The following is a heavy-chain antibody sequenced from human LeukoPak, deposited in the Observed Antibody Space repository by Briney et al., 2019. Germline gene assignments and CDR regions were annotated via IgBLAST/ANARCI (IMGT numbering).Heavy chain of an antibody. J-gene: IGHJ5*02. Sequence: ASVKVSCKASGYTFTGYYMHWVRQAPGQGLEWMGWINPNSGGTNYAQKFQGRVTMTRDTSISTAYMELSRLRSDDTAVYYCARSDYYGSGSYGFDPWGQGTLVTVSP. CDR3: ARSDYYGSGSYGFDP. CDR2: INPNSGGT. V-gene: IGHV1-2*02. CDR1: GYTFTGYY. D-gene: IGHD3-10*01.